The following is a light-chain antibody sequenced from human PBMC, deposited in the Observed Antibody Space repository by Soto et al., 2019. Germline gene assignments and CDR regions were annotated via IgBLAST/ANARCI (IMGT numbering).Light chain of an antibody. Sequence: PGERATLSCRASQSLSDNYLAWYHQKPGQAPRLLIYEASTRASGTPDRFSGSGSGTDFTLTISRLEPEDFAVYFCQQTFHSPRTFGQGTRLEIK. CDR3: QQTFHSPRT. J-gene: IGKJ2*01. CDR2: EAS. CDR1: QSLSDNY. V-gene: IGKV3-20*01.